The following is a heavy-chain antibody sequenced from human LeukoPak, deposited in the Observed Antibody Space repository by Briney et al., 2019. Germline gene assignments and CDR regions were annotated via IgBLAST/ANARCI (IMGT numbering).Heavy chain of an antibody. V-gene: IGHV3-23*01. J-gene: IGHJ6*02. Sequence: GGSLRLSCAASGFTFSSYAMTWVRQAPGKGLEWVSAISGSAISTYVADSVRGRFTISRDNSKNTLYLYMKGLRAEDTAVYYCAKDNTGEDYGMDVWGQGTTVTVSS. CDR1: GFTFSSYA. D-gene: IGHD3-10*01. CDR3: AKDNTGEDYGMDV. CDR2: ISGSAIST.